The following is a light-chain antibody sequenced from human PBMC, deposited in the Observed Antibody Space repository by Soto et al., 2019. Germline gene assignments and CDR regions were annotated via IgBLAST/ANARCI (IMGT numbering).Light chain of an antibody. CDR3: SSHTSSTTWV. CDR1: SSDVGGHNY. V-gene: IGLV2-14*01. CDR2: EAT. Sequence: QSALTQPASVSGSPGQSITISCTGTSSDVGGHNYVSWYQQHPGKAPKLMIFEATHRPSGVSDRFSGSKSGNTASLTISGLQAEDEADYYCSSHTSSTTWVFGGGTKLTVL. J-gene: IGLJ3*02.